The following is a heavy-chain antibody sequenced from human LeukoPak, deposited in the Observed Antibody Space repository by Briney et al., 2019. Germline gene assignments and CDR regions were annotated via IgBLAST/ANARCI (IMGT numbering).Heavy chain of an antibody. Sequence: GGSLRLSCAASEFTFSSYAMSWVRQAPGKGLEWVSAISGSGGSTYYADSVKVRFTISRDNSKNTLYLQMNSLRAEDTAVYYCAKGGLQTLFYWGQGTLVTVSS. CDR1: EFTFSSYA. CDR3: AKGGLQTLFY. D-gene: IGHD4-11*01. J-gene: IGHJ4*02. V-gene: IGHV3-23*01. CDR2: ISGSGGST.